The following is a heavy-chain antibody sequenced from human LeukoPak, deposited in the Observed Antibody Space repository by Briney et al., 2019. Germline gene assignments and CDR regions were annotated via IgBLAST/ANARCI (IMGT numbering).Heavy chain of an antibody. CDR1: GFTFSSYG. D-gene: IGHD6-19*01. CDR2: ISYDGSNK. Sequence: GGSLRLSCVASGFTFSSYGMHWVRQAPGKGLEWVAVISYDGSNKYYADSVKGRFTISRDNSKNTLYLQLDSLRAEDTAVYYCARDPGSSGPSGWVFDLWGRGTLVTVSS. V-gene: IGHV3-30*03. CDR3: ARDPGSSGPSGWVFDL. J-gene: IGHJ2*01.